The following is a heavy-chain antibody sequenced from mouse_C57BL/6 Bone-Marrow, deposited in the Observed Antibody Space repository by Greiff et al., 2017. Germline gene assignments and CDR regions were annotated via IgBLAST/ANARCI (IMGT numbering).Heavy chain of an antibody. CDR2: IWSGGST. Sequence: VQGVESGPGLVQPSQSLSITCTVSGFSLTSYGVHWVRQSPGKGLEWLGVIWSGGSTDYNAAFISRLSISKDNSKSQVFFKMNSLQADDTAIYYCARKEIYYYGSSYDAMDYWGQGTSVTVSS. D-gene: IGHD1-1*01. CDR3: ARKEIYYYGSSYDAMDY. J-gene: IGHJ4*01. V-gene: IGHV2-2*01. CDR1: GFSLTSYG.